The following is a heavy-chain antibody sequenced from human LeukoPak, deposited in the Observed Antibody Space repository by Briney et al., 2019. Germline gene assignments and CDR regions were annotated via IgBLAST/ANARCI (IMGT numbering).Heavy chain of an antibody. CDR1: GGTFSSYA. D-gene: IGHD2-2*01. J-gene: IGHJ4*02. CDR3: ASTLGYCSSTSCYEGFDY. CDR2: IIPILGIA. V-gene: IGHV1-69*04. Sequence: SVKVSCKASGGTFSSYAISWVRQAPGQGLEWMGRIIPILGIANYAQKFQGRVTITADKSTSTAYMELSSLRSEDTAVYYCASTLGYCSSTSCYEGFDYWGQGTLVSLSS.